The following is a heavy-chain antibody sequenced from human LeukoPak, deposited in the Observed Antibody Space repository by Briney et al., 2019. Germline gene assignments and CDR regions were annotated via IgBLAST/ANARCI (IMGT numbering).Heavy chain of an antibody. Sequence: PSETLSLTCTVSGGSINSHYWSWIRQPPGKGLELISYMHYSGSTNYNPSLKSRVTISLDTSKNQFSLKLSSVTAADTAVYCCARSGSSSGLQWGQGTLVTVSS. D-gene: IGHD6-19*01. V-gene: IGHV4-59*08. CDR1: GGSINSHY. CDR2: MHYSGST. CDR3: ARSGSSSGLQ. J-gene: IGHJ4*02.